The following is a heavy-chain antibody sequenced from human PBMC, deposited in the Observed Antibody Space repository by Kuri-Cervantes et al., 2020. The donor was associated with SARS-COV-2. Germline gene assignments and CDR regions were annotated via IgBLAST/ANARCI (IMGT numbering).Heavy chain of an antibody. CDR2: VYYSGNT. CDR1: VFTFSSYSMN. D-gene: IGHD3-22*01. CDR3: ATLAPYYLQTSGFYPY. V-gene: IGHV4-59*04. J-gene: IGHJ4*02. Sequence: SQTLSLTCAASVFTFSSYSMNWVRQAPGKGLVWIGNVYYSGNTYSNPPLKSRVYISVDTSKNQFSLRLTSVTAADTAVYYCATLAPYYLQTSGFYPYWGQGSLVTVSS.